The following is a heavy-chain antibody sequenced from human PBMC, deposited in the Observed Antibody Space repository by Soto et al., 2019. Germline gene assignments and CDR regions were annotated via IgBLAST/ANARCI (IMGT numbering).Heavy chain of an antibody. D-gene: IGHD2-15*01. J-gene: IGHJ4*02. CDR1: GYTFTSYS. V-gene: IGHV1-18*01. CDR3: ARHNLSSTGSSFDY. CDR2: ISTHNGNT. Sequence: ASVKVSCKASGYTFTSYSLSWVRQAPGQGLECMGWISTHNGNTNYAQKLQGRVTMTTDTSTSTAYMELRSLRSDDTAVYYCARHNLSSTGSSFDYWGQGTLVTVS.